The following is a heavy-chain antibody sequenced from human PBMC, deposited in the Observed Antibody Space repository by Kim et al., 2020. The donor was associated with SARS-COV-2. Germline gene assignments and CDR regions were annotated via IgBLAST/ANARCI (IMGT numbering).Heavy chain of an antibody. D-gene: IGHD3-10*01. V-gene: IGHV4-59*01. CDR1: GGSLNYYY. CDR2: IYTIGDT. CDR3: ARYGSAGTSFDY. Sequence: SETLSLTCFVSGGSLNYYYWGWIRQPPGKGLEWIGYIYTIGDTMYNPSLKSRLTLSLDTSKNQFSLNLNSVTAADTAVSYCARYGSAGTSFDYWG. J-gene: IGHJ4*01.